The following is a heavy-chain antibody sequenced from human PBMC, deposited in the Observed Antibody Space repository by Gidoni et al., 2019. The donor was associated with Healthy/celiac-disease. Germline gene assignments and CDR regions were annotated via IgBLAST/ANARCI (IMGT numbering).Heavy chain of an antibody. CDR2: FDPEDGET. CDR1: GYTLTELS. V-gene: IGHV1-24*01. Sequence: QVQLVQSGAEVKKPGASVKVSCTVSGYTLTELSLHWVRQSPGKGLEWMGGFDPEDGETSYAQKFQGRVTMTEDTSTDTAYMELSSLRAEDTAVYYCATTSLLATQSITGTTSSYYYYGMDVWGQGTTVTVSS. D-gene: IGHD1-20*01. J-gene: IGHJ6*02. CDR3: ATTSLLATQSITGTTSSYYYYGMDV.